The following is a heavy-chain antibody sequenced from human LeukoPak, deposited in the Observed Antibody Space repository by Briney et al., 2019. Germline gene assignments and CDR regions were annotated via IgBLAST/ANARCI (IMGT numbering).Heavy chain of an antibody. J-gene: IGHJ4*02. D-gene: IGHD6-6*01. CDR3: ARGVAARY. V-gene: IGHV4-38-2*02. CDR1: GYSISSGYY. CDR2: IYHSGRT. Sequence: SETLSLTCTVSGYSISSGYYWGWIRQPPGKGLEWIGSIYHSGRTFYNPSLKSRVTISVDTSKNQFSLKLSSVTAADTAVYYCARGVAARYWGQGTLVTVSS.